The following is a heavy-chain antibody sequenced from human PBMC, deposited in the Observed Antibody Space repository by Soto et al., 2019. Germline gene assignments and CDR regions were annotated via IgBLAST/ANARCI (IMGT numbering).Heavy chain of an antibody. CDR3: AHSGYYDSSGYPNPDAFDI. CDR2: IYWDDDK. CDR1: GFSLSTSGVG. D-gene: IGHD3-22*01. J-gene: IGHJ3*02. Sequence: SGPTLVNPTQTLTLTCTFSGFSLSTSGVGVGWIRQPPGKALEWLALIYWDDDKRYSPSLKSRLTIAKDTSKNQVVLTMTNMDPVDTATYYCAHSGYYDSSGYPNPDAFDIWGQGTMVTVSS. V-gene: IGHV2-5*02.